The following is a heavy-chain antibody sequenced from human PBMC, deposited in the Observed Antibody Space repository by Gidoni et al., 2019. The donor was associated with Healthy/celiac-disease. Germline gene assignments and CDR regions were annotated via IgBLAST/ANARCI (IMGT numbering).Heavy chain of an antibody. CDR2: IYISGST. J-gene: IGHJ6*02. V-gene: IGHV4-61*02. D-gene: IGHD3-3*01. CDR3: ARATAGVGKRYYYYGMDV. CDR1: GGSISSGSYY. Sequence: QVQLQESGPGLVKPSQTLSLTCTVSGGSISSGSYYWSWIRQPAGKGLEWIGRIYISGSTNYNPSLKSRVTISVDTSKNQFSLKLSSVTAADTAVYYCARATAGVGKRYYYYGMDVWGQGTTVTVSS.